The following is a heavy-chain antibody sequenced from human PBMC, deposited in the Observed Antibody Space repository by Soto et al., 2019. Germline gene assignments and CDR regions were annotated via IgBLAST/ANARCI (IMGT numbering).Heavy chain of an antibody. J-gene: IGHJ4*02. CDR3: ARVRYYYGSGSYYVDY. Sequence: SETLSLTCTVSGGSTSSYYWSWIRQPPGKGLEWIGYIYYSGSTNYNPSLKSRVTISVDTSKNQFSLKLSSVTAADTAVYYCARVRYYYGSGSYYVDYWGQGTLVTVSS. V-gene: IGHV4-59*01. CDR1: GGSTSSYY. CDR2: IYYSGST. D-gene: IGHD3-10*01.